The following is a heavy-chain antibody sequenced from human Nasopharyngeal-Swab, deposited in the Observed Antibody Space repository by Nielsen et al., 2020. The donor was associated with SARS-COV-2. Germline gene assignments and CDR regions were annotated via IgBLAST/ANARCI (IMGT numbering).Heavy chain of an antibody. Sequence: SVKVSCKTSGGTFSRHAIHWVRQAPGQGLAWMGGINPVLRTTKYAPKFQGRVSITADESTSTAYMELSSLRSEDTALFYCATVGEVSGLDYWGQGSLVTVSS. CDR2: INPVLRTT. V-gene: IGHV1-69*13. D-gene: IGHD6-19*01. CDR3: ATVGEVSGLDY. CDR1: GGTFSRHA. J-gene: IGHJ4*02.